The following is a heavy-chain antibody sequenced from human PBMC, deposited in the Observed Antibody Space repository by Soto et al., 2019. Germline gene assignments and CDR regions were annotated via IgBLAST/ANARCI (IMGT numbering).Heavy chain of an antibody. J-gene: IGHJ4*02. CDR1: GGTFSSYA. CDR3: ARDDDGGNFLAGY. V-gene: IGHV1-69*05. D-gene: IGHD4-17*01. Sequence: QVQLVQSGAEVKKPGSSVKVSCKASGGTFSSYAISWVRQAPGQGLEWMGGIIPIFGTANYAQKFQGRVRXTXDXXTSTAYMELSSLRSEDTAVYYCARDDDGGNFLAGYWGQGTLVTVSS. CDR2: IIPIFGTA.